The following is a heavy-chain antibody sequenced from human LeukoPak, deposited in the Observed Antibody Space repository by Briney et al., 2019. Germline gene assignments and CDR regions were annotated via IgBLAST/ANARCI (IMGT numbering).Heavy chain of an antibody. V-gene: IGHV5-51*01. CDR1: GYTFTFYW. D-gene: IGHD1-26*01. CDR2: IYPGDSDT. CDR3: ARSIVGATSVFDY. Sequence: GESLKISCKGSGYTFTFYWIAWVRQMPGKGLEWMGIIYPGDSDTTYSPSFQGQVTISADKSISTAYLQWSSLKASDTAMYYCARSIVGATSVFDYWGQGTTVTVSS. J-gene: IGHJ6*02.